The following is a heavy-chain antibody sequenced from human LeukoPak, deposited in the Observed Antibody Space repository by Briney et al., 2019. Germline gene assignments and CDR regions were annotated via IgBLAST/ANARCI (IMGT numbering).Heavy chain of an antibody. CDR3: ARGGLFRYGGTSGDY. J-gene: IGHJ4*02. CDR1: GFTFSGYS. CDR2: INQHGSES. V-gene: IGHV3-7*01. D-gene: IGHD4/OR15-4a*01. Sequence: PGGSLRLSCEASGFTFSGYSMNWVRQAPGKGLEWVANINQHGSESYYVDSVKGRFIISRDNAKNSMYLHMSSLRGDDMAVYYCARGGLFRYGGTSGDYWGQGTLVTVSS.